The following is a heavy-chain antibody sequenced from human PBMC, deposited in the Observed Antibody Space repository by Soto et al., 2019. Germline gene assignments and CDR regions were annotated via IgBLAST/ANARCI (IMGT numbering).Heavy chain of an antibody. V-gene: IGHV4-34*01. CDR1: GGSFRGYY. CDR3: ARGPGPTDTAMPACDY. Sequence: LSLTCAVYGGSFRGYYWSWIRQPPGKGLEWIGEINHSGSTNYNPSLKSRVTISVDTSKNQFSLKLSSVTAADTAVYYCARGPGPTDTAMPACDYWGQGTLVTVSS. J-gene: IGHJ4*02. CDR2: INHSGST. D-gene: IGHD5-18*01.